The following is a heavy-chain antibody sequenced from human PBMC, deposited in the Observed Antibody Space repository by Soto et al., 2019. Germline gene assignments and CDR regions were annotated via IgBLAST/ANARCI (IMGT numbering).Heavy chain of an antibody. J-gene: IGHJ3*02. CDR2: TRNKANSYTT. CDR3: ARGPYCSNGVCYSLAFDI. Sequence: PGGSLRLSCAASGFTFSDHYMDWVRQAPGKGLEWVGRTRNKANSYTTEYAASVKGRFTISRDDSKNSLYLQMNSLKTEDTAVYYCARGPYCSNGVCYSLAFDIFGQGTMVTVSS. V-gene: IGHV3-72*01. CDR1: GFTFSDHY. D-gene: IGHD2-8*01.